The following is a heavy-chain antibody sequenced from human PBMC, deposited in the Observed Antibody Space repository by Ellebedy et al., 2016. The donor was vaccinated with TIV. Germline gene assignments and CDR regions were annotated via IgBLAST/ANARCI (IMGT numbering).Heavy chain of an antibody. V-gene: IGHV3-30*17. CDR3: ARDVGSYWTDFDY. J-gene: IGHJ4*02. Sequence: GESLKISCVTSGFSTTNHAMHWVRQAPGKGLEWLAVISRDGNREYYADSVKGRFTISRDSSKDTLYLEMTSLRTEDTAVYFCARDVGSYWTDFDYWGQGTLVTVSS. CDR1: GFSTTNHA. CDR2: ISRDGNRE. D-gene: IGHD2-8*02.